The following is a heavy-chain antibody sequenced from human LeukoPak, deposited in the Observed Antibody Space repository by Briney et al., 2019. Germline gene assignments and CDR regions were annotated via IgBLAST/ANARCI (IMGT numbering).Heavy chain of an antibody. CDR2: IYYSGST. D-gene: IGHD3-10*01. V-gene: IGHV4-59*01. J-gene: IGHJ4*02. Sequence: SETLSLTCTVSGGSISSCYWSWIRQPPGKGLEWIGYIYYSGSTNYNPSLKSRVTISVDTSKNQFSLKLSSVTAADTAVYYCASTRFRWGVDPYFDYWGQGTLVTVSS. CDR3: ASTRFRWGVDPYFDY. CDR1: GGSISSCY.